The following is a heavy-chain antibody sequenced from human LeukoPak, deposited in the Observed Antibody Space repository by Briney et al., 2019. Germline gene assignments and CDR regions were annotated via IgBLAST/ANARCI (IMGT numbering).Heavy chain of an antibody. V-gene: IGHV3-7*01. J-gene: IGHJ4*02. CDR3: ASGRQLGY. Sequence: RQSLSLSCAVYAFTLSTKWTRWVSQAPGEGLGWEANIKVDGSEKYYVDSVKGRFTISRDNARNSLYLQMNSLRAEDTAVYYCASGRQLGYWGQGTLVTVSS. CDR2: IKVDGSEK. D-gene: IGHD6-13*01. CDR1: AFTLSTKW.